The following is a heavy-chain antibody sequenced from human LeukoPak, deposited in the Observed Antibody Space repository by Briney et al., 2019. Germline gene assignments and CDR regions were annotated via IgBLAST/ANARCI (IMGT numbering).Heavy chain of an antibody. Sequence: GGSLRLSCVASGFTFSTYGMHWVRQAPGKGLEWVAVIWYDGSNKYYADSVKGRFTISRDNSKNTLYLQMNSLRAEDTAVYYCARDRSVNWNYPMDVWGKGTTVTVSS. V-gene: IGHV3-33*01. CDR1: GFTFSTYG. J-gene: IGHJ6*03. CDR2: IWYDGSNK. CDR3: ARDRSVNWNYPMDV. D-gene: IGHD1-7*01.